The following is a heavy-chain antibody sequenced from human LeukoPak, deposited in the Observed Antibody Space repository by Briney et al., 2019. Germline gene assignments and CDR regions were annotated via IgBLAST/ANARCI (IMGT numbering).Heavy chain of an antibody. D-gene: IGHD6-13*01. CDR3: ARDRTYSSKTGVWNSFDL. Sequence: GRSLRLSCAASGFTFSRYAIHWVRQAPGKGLEGVAVMWHVGSNEYYADSVKGRFTISRHNSANTVYLQMSSLRAEDTAIYYCARDRTYSSKTGVWNSFDLWGQGTLVTVSS. CDR2: MWHVGSNE. J-gene: IGHJ4*02. CDR1: GFTFSRYA. V-gene: IGHV3-33*01.